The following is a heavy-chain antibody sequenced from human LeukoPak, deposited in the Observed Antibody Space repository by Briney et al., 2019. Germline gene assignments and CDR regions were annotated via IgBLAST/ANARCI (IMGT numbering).Heavy chain of an antibody. Sequence: GGSLRLSCAASGFTVSSYSMNWVRQAPGKGLEWVSSISSSSSYIYYADSVKGRFTISRDNAKNSLYLQMNSLRAEDTAVYYCARDLSPVYCSSTSCYSNYGMDVWGKGTTVTVSS. CDR3: ARDLSPVYCSSTSCYSNYGMDV. D-gene: IGHD2-2*01. V-gene: IGHV3-21*01. J-gene: IGHJ6*04. CDR1: GFTVSSYS. CDR2: ISSSSSYI.